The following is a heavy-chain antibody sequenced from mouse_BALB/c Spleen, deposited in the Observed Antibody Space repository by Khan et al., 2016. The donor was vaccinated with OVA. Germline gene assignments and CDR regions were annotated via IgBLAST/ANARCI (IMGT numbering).Heavy chain of an antibody. V-gene: IGHV1-76*01. Sequence: QVQLKESGAELVRPGASVKLSCKTSGYIFTSYWIHWVKQRYGQGLEWIARIYPGTDNTYYNEKLKDKATLTADKSSSTAYMQLSSLKSEDSAVYFCAREEALYYFDYWGQDTTLTVCS. J-gene: IGHJ2*01. CDR3: AREEALYYFDY. CDR2: IYPGTDNT. CDR1: GYIFTSYW. D-gene: IGHD3-2*02.